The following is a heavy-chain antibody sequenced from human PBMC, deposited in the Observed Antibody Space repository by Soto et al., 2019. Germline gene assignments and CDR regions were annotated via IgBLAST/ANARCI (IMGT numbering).Heavy chain of an antibody. CDR1: GSTFTSYG. CDR2: ISAYNGNT. D-gene: IGHD6-6*01. CDR3: AIYSSSSWGACDI. J-gene: IGHJ3*02. V-gene: IGHV1-18*04. Sequence: ASVEVSCKASGSTFTSYGISWVRQAPGQGLEWMGWISAYNGNTNYAQKLQGRVTMTTDKSTSTAYMELRSLRSDDTAVYYCAIYSSSSWGACDIWGQGTMVTVSS.